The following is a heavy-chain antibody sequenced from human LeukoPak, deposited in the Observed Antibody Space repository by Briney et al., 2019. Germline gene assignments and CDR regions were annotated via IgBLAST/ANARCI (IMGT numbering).Heavy chain of an antibody. CDR3: ARGYCSSTSCVLLDY. Sequence: SETLSLTCTVSSYSISSGYFWGWIRQPPVKGLEWIGHIYHSGSTYYNPSLRSRVTISVDTSKNQFSLKLRSVTAADTAVYYCARGYCSSTSCVLLDYWGQGALVTVSS. D-gene: IGHD2-2*01. J-gene: IGHJ4*02. V-gene: IGHV4-38-2*02. CDR2: IYHSGST. CDR1: SYSISSGYF.